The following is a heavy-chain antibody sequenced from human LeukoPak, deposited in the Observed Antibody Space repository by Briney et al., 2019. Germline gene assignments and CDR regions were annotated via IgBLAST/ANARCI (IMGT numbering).Heavy chain of an antibody. CDR1: GFTVSSNY. Sequence: GGSLRLSCAASGFTVSSNYMSWVRQAPGKGLEWVSVIYSGGSTYYADSVKGRFTISRDNSKNTLYLQMNSLRAEDTAVYYCARDHDYGDFPGAFDIWGQGTMVTVSS. CDR3: ARDHDYGDFPGAFDI. J-gene: IGHJ3*02. V-gene: IGHV3-53*01. CDR2: IYSGGST. D-gene: IGHD4-17*01.